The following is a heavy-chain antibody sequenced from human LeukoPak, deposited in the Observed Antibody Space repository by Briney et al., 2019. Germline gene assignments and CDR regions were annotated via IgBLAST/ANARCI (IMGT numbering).Heavy chain of an antibody. J-gene: IGHJ5*02. CDR1: GFALKSYS. V-gene: IGHV3-21*01. CDR2: ISSTSAYI. CDR3: ARDSGGPADP. D-gene: IGHD1-26*01. Sequence: GGSLRLSCAGSGFALKSYSLSWVRQAPGKGLEWVSSISSTSAYIYYADSVKGRFTISRDNAKNSLYLQMNSLRAEDTAVYYCARDSGGPADPWGQGTLVTVSS.